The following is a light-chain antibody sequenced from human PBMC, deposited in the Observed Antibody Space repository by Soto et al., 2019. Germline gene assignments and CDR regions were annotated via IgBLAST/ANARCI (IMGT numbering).Light chain of an antibody. J-gene: IGLJ1*01. CDR2: EVT. V-gene: IGLV2-14*01. CDR1: SSDVGAYNF. CDR3: QSYDSTLSARYV. Sequence: QSVLTQPASVSGSPGQSITISCTGSSSDVGAYNFVSWYQHHPGRAPKLILYEVTTRPSGVSSRFSGSKSGNTASLTISGLQADDEATYYCQSYDSTLSARYVFGTGTKVTVL.